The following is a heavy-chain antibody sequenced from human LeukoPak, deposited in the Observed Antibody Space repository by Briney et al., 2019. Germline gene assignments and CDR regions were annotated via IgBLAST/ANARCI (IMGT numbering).Heavy chain of an antibody. J-gene: IGHJ4*02. CDR3: ARTGGGYGAYYFGY. D-gene: IGHD5-12*01. V-gene: IGHV1-18*01. CDR2: ISAYNGNT. Sequence: ASVKLSCKASGYTFTSSGISWVRHAPGQRREWMGWISAYNGNTNYAQKLQDRVTLTTDTSTSTAYMELRSLRSDDTAAYYCARTGGGYGAYYFGYWGQGTLVTVAS. CDR1: GYTFTSSG.